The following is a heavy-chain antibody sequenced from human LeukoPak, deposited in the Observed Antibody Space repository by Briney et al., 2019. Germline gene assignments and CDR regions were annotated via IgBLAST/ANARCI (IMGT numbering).Heavy chain of an antibody. J-gene: IGHJ5*02. CDR3: STDRGVTS. CDR2: IKSKRDGGTA. Sequence: GGSLRLSCAASGFTFSDAWMNWVRQAPGKGLEWVVRIKSKRDGGTADYAAPVKGRFTISRDDSRNTLYLQMNSLETEDTAVYYCSTDRGVTSWGQGTLVTVSS. D-gene: IGHD3-10*01. V-gene: IGHV3-15*01. CDR1: GFTFSDAW.